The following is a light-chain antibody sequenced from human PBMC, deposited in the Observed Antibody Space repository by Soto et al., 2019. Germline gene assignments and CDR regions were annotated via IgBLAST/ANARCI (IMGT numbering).Light chain of an antibody. Sequence: QTALTQPASVSGSPGQSITISCTGTSSDVGAYNYVSWYQHHPGKAPKVMIYEVSNRPSGVSNRSSGSKSGNTASLTISGLQAEDEADYYCSSYTSSSTRVFGTGTKVTVL. J-gene: IGLJ1*01. CDR1: SSDVGAYNY. CDR3: SSYTSSSTRV. V-gene: IGLV2-14*01. CDR2: EVS.